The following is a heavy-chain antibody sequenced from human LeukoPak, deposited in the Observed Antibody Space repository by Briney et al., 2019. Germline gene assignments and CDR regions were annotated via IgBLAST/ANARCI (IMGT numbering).Heavy chain of an antibody. CDR2: TNYDGSTT. CDR1: GFTFSSSW. CDR3: ASVALSGSTSFLPY. Sequence: PGGSLRLSCAASGFTFSSSWIHWVRQAPGKGLVWVSRTNYDGSTTNCADSVKGRFTVSKDSAKNTLYLQLNSLRVEDTAVYYCASVALSGSTSFLPYWGQGTLVTVSS. J-gene: IGHJ4*02. V-gene: IGHV3-74*01. D-gene: IGHD2/OR15-2a*01.